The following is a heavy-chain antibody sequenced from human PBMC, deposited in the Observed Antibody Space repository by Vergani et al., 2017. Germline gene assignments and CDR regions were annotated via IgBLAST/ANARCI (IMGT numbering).Heavy chain of an antibody. D-gene: IGHD2-15*01. J-gene: IGHJ4*02. CDR1: GGSINSHNYY. CDR2: IHTRGST. V-gene: IGHV4-61*02. CDR3: ARGRCLCGSCYKPLFYY. Sequence: QVQLQESGPGLVKPSQTLSLTCTVSGGSINSHNYYWSWIRQPAGKGLEWIGLIHTRGSTNYNPSLKSRVTMSEDTSKNQFSLNLTSVTAADTAVYFCARGRCLCGSCYKPLFYYWGQGILVSDCS.